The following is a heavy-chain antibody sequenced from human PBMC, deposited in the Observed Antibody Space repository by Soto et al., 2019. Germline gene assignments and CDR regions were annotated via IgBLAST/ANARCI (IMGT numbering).Heavy chain of an antibody. J-gene: IGHJ4*02. CDR3: ARHGYSYGGGYFDY. V-gene: IGHV3-53*04. CDR2: IFADGTT. CDR1: GFRVSSNY. Sequence: GGSLRLSCVVSGFRVSSNYMSWVRKAPGKGLDWVSVIFADGTTYYVDSVKGRFTISRHNSKNTLYLQMDSLRTEDTAVYYCARHGYSYGGGYFDYWGQGTLVTVSS. D-gene: IGHD5-18*01.